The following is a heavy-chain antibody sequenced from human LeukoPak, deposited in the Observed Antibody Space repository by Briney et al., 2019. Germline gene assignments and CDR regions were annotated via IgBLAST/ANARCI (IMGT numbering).Heavy chain of an antibody. J-gene: IGHJ3*02. D-gene: IGHD1-26*01. Sequence: PGGSLRLSCAASGFTFSSYGMHWVRQAPGKGLEWVAVIWYDGSNKYYADSVKGRFTISRDNSKNTLYLQMNSLRAEDTAVYYCARDRVSGSYPDALDIWGQGTMVTVSS. CDR2: IWYDGSNK. CDR1: GFTFSSYG. V-gene: IGHV3-33*01. CDR3: ARDRVSGSYPDALDI.